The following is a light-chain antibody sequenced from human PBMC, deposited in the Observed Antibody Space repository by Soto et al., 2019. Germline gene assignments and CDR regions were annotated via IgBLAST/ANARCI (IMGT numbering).Light chain of an antibody. CDR3: LQDYNYPLT. Sequence: AIQMIQSPSSLSASAGDRVTITCRASQGIRNDLGWYQQKPGKAPKLLIYTASSLQSGVPSRFSGSGSGTDFTLTISSLQPEDFATYYCLQDYNYPLTFGGGTKVDIK. J-gene: IGKJ4*01. V-gene: IGKV1-6*01. CDR1: QGIRND. CDR2: TAS.